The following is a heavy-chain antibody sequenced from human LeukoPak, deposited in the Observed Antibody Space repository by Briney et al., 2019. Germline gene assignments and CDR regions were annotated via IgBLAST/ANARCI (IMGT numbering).Heavy chain of an antibody. D-gene: IGHD6-13*01. CDR2: FDPEDGET. CDR1: GYTLTELS. Sequence: GASVKVSCKVSGYTLTELSMHWVRQAPGKGLEWMGGFDPEDGETIYAQKFQGRVTMTEDTSTDTAYMELSSLRSEDTAVYYCATGNPSRYSSSWYTSPWGQGTLVTVSS. CDR3: ATGNPSRYSSSWYTSP. J-gene: IGHJ5*02. V-gene: IGHV1-24*01.